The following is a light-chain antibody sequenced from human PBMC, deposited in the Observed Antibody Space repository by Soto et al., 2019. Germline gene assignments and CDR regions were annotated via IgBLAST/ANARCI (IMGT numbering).Light chain of an antibody. CDR1: SSNIGAGYD. V-gene: IGLV1-40*01. J-gene: IGLJ2*01. Sequence: QSVLTQPPSVSGAPGQRVTISSTGSSSNIGAGYDVHWYQQLPGTAPKLLIYGNSNRPSGVPDRFSGSKSGTSASLAITGLQAEDEADYYCQSYDSSLSGSVFGGGTKLTVL. CDR2: GNS. CDR3: QSYDSSLSGSV.